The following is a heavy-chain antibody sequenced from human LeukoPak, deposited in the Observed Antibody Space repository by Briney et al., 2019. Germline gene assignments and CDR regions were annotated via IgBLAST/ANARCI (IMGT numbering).Heavy chain of an antibody. D-gene: IGHD5-24*01. J-gene: IGHJ6*03. CDR3: ARDLLRSRGYYYYYMDV. CDR2: IYTSGST. CDR1: GGSISSGSYY. Sequence: SETLSLTCTVSGGSISSGSYYWSWIRQPAGKGLEWIGRIYTSGSTNYNPSLKSRVTISVDTSKNQFSLKLSSVTAADTAVYYCARDLLRSRGYYYYYMDVWGKGTTVTISS. V-gene: IGHV4-61*02.